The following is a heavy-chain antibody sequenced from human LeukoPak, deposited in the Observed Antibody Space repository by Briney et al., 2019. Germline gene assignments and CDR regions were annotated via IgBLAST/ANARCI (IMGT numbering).Heavy chain of an antibody. CDR1: GFTVSHNY. CDR2: IYSGGDT. J-gene: IGHJ3*02. V-gene: IGHV3-53*01. D-gene: IGHD2-15*01. CDR3: AREDSPGAFDI. Sequence: GGSLRLSCAASGFTVSHNYMSWVRQAPGKELEWVSVIYSGGDTYYADSVKGRFTISRDNSKNTLFLQMNSLRAEDTAVYYCAREDSPGAFDIWGQGTMVTVSS.